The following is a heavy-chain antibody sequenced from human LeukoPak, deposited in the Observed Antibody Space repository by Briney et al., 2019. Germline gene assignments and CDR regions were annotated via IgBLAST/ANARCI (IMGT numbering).Heavy chain of an antibody. CDR2: VNHSGST. CDR1: GGSFRGYY. V-gene: IGHV4-34*01. D-gene: IGHD3-3*01. CDR3: ARGGNIWSGLSGRNLFDP. J-gene: IGHJ5*02. Sequence: SETLSLTCAVYGGSFRGYYWSWIRQPPGTGLEWIGEVNHSGSTNYNPSLKSRVTISGDTSNNQFSLRLSSVTAADQAVYYCARGGNIWSGLSGRNLFDPWGQGTLVTVSS.